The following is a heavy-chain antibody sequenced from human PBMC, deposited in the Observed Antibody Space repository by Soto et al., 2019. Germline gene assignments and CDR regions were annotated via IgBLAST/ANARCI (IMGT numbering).Heavy chain of an antibody. J-gene: IGHJ6*02. CDR1: GGSISDHY. CDR3: ARQGSGDLLYHGLDV. D-gene: IGHD3-10*01. CDR2: IYDSGTT. Sequence: PSETLSLTXTVYGGSISDHYWSWVRQPPGKGLEWIGYIYDSGTTKYNASLRSRVSISVDTSKKQISLKLTSVTAADTAVYHCARQGSGDLLYHGLDVWGQGTTVTVSS. V-gene: IGHV4-59*11.